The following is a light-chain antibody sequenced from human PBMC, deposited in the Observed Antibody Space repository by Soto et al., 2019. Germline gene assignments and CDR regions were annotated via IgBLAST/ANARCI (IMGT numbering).Light chain of an antibody. V-gene: IGKV3-20*01. CDR2: ATS. Sequence: EIVLTQSPGTLSLSPGEGATLSCRASQSISSSYLAWYQQKPGQTPRLLIYATSSRATGVPDRFSGSGSGTDFTLTISGLEPEDFAVYYCQQYGTSLYTFGQGTKVEMK. CDR3: QQYGTSLYT. CDR1: QSISSSY. J-gene: IGKJ2*01.